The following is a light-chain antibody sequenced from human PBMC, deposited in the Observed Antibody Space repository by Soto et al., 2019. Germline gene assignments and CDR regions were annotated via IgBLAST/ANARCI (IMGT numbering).Light chain of an antibody. CDR3: HQSFSLPRT. Sequence: DIQMTQSPSSLSASVGDRVTITCRASQTISTYLNWYQQKPGIAPKLLIYASSTLQTGVPSRFSGNGSGTDFSLTITSLQPAYFATYYCHQSFSLPRTFGQGTKVDVK. V-gene: IGKV1-39*01. CDR1: QTISTY. CDR2: ASS. J-gene: IGKJ1*01.